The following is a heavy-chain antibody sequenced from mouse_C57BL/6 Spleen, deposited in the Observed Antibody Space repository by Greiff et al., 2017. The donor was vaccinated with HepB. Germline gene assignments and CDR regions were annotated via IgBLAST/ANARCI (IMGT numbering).Heavy chain of an antibody. V-gene: IGHV1-53*01. J-gene: IGHJ1*03. CDR3: ARCSSGYWYFDV. Sequence: QVQLQQSGPELVKPGASVKLSCKASGYTFTSYWMHWVKQRPGQGLEWIGNINPSNGGTNYNEKFKSKATLTVDKSSSTAYMQLSSLTSEDSAVYYCARCSSGYWYFDVWGTGTTVTVSS. CDR2: INPSNGGT. D-gene: IGHD3-2*02. CDR1: GYTFTSYW.